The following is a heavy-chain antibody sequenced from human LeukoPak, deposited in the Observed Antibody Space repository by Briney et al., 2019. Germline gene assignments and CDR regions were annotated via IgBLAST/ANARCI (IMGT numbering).Heavy chain of an antibody. Sequence: GASVKVSCKASGYTFTSYAMHWVRQAPGQRLEWMGWINAVNGNTKYSQKFQGRVTITRDTSASTAYMELSSLRSEDTAVYYCARDLVSDCSSTSCYLGFVQETPRWFDPWGQGTLVTVSS. D-gene: IGHD2-2*01. CDR2: INAVNGNT. CDR3: ARDLVSDCSSTSCYLGFVQETPRWFDP. J-gene: IGHJ5*02. V-gene: IGHV1-3*01. CDR1: GYTFTSYA.